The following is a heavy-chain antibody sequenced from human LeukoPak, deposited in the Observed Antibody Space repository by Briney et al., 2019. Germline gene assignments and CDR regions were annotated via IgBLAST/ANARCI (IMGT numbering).Heavy chain of an antibody. CDR2: INHSGST. Sequence: PSETLSLTCAVYGGSFSGYYWSWIRQPPGKGLEWIGEINHSGSTNYNPSLKSRVTISVDTSKNQFSLKLSSVTAADTAVYYCARHPSVVVLDYWGQGTLVTVSS. V-gene: IGHV4-34*01. D-gene: IGHD2-21*01. J-gene: IGHJ4*02. CDR1: GGSFSGYY. CDR3: ARHPSVVVLDY.